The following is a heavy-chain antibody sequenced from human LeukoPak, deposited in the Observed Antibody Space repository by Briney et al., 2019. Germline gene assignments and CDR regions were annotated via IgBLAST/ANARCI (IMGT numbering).Heavy chain of an antibody. CDR3: ARVRKAAAGRGGFDY. J-gene: IGHJ4*02. D-gene: IGHD6-13*01. CDR1: GGSFSGYY. Sequence: PSETLSLTCAIYGGSFSGYYWSWIRQPPGKGLEWIGEINHSGSTNYNPSLKSRVTISVDTSKNQFSLKLSSVTAADTAVYYCARVRKAAAGRGGFDYWGQGTLVTVSS. CDR2: INHSGST. V-gene: IGHV4-34*01.